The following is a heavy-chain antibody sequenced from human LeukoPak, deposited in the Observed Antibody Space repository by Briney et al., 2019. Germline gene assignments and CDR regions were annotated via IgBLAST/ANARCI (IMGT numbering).Heavy chain of an antibody. V-gene: IGHV3-9*01. CDR2: ISWNSGSI. D-gene: IGHD2/OR15-2a*01. CDR1: GFTFDDYA. Sequence: GRSLRLPCAASGFTFDDYAMHWVRQAPGKGLEWVSGISWNSGSIGYADSVKGRFTISRDNSKNTLYLQMNSLRAEDTAVYYCARDFHYMDVWGKGTTVTVSS. J-gene: IGHJ6*03. CDR3: ARDFHYMDV.